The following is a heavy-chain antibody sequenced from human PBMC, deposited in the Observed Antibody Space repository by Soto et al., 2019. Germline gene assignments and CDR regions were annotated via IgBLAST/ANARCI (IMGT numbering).Heavy chain of an antibody. CDR3: ARDQEVNYADYGGSDYYYGLDV. Sequence: SETLSLTCTVSGDSINNGGYYWTWIRQHPEKGLEWIGYIYYTGSAYYNPSLKSRVIISVDTSKNQFSLRLSSVTAADTAVYYCARDQEVNYADYGGSDYYYGLDVWGQGTTVTVSS. CDR2: IYYTGSA. J-gene: IGHJ6*02. CDR1: GDSINNGGYY. D-gene: IGHD4-17*01. V-gene: IGHV4-31*03.